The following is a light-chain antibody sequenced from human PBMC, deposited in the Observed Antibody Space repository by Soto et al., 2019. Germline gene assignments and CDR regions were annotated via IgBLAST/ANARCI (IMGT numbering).Light chain of an antibody. CDR1: QSVSSW. CDR2: KAS. CDR3: QQYSRNPLT. V-gene: IGKV1-5*03. J-gene: IGKJ4*01. Sequence: DIQMTQSPSTLSASVGDRVTITCWASQSVSSWLAWYQQKPGEVPKLLIYKASSLESGVPSRFSGSGSGTEFTLTISSLQPDDFVTYYCQQYSRNPLTFGGGTKVEIK.